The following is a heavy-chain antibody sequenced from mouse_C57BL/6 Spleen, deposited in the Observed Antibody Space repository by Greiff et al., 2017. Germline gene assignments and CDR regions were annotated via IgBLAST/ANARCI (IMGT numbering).Heavy chain of an antibody. Sequence: EVQGVESGGGLVKPGGSLKLSCAASGFTFSDYGMHWVRQAPEKGLEWVAYISSGSSTIYYADTVKGRFTISRDNAKNTLFLQMTSLRSEDTAMYYCARESYYYGSSPPWFAYWGQGTLVTVSA. CDR1: GFTFSDYG. CDR3: ARESYYYGSSPPWFAY. V-gene: IGHV5-17*01. D-gene: IGHD1-1*01. J-gene: IGHJ3*01. CDR2: ISSGSSTI.